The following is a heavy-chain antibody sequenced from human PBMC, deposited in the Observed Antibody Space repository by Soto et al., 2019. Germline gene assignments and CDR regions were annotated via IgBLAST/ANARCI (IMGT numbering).Heavy chain of an antibody. J-gene: IGHJ6*02. V-gene: IGHV1-69*06. CDR1: GGTFSSYA. D-gene: IGHD3-10*01. CDR2: IIPIFGTA. Sequence: SVKVSCKASGGTFSSYAISCVRQAPGQGLEWMGGIIPIFGTANYAQKFQGRVTITADKSTSTAYMELSSLRSEDTAVYYCARDGDYYGSGSYYYGMDVWGQGTTVTVSS. CDR3: ARDGDYYGSGSYYYGMDV.